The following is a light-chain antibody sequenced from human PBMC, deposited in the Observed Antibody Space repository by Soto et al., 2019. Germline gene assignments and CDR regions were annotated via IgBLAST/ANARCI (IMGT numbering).Light chain of an antibody. CDR1: QGVSTY. J-gene: IGKJ1*01. CDR2: GPS. V-gene: IGKV3-15*01. CDR3: QQYYDWPLWT. Sequence: EIVMTQSPATLSVSPGERATLFCRASQGVSTYLAWYQQKPGQAPRLLIYGPSTRATGIPARFSGSGSGTEFTLTISSLQSEDFAVYYCQQYYDWPLWTFGQGT.